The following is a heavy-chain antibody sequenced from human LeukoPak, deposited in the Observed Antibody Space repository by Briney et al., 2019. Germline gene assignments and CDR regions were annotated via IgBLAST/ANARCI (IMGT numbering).Heavy chain of an antibody. D-gene: IGHD5-12*01. CDR3: AKLIGYSGYGGAFDI. CDR2: ISGSSGTT. Sequence: GGSLRLSCAASGFTFSSYAMSWVRQAPGKGLEWVSAISGSSGTTYYTDSVKGRFTISRDNSKNTLYLQMNSLRAEDTAVYYCAKLIGYSGYGGAFDIWGQGTMVTVSS. V-gene: IGHV3-23*01. CDR1: GFTFSSYA. J-gene: IGHJ3*02.